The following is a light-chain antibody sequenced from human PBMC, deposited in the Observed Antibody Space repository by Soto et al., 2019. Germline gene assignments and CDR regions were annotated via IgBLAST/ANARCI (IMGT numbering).Light chain of an antibody. CDR1: ESVSSN. CDR2: AAS. Sequence: EIVMTQSPATLSVSPGERATLSCRATESVSSNLAWYQQKPGHAPRLLIYAASTRATGIPAKFSGSGSGTEFTLTLSSLQPEDVAVYYCQQYDNWPPWTFGQGTKVEVK. V-gene: IGKV3-15*01. J-gene: IGKJ1*01. CDR3: QQYDNWPPWT.